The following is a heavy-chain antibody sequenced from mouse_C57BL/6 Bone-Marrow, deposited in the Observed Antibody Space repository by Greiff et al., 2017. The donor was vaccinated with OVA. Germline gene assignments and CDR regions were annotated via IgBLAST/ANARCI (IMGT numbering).Heavy chain of an antibody. CDR2: INPGSGGT. D-gene: IGHD1-1*01. Sequence: QQQSGAELVRPGTSVKVSCKASGYAFTNYLIEWVKQRPGQGLEWIGVINPGSGGTNYNEKFKGKATLTADKSSSTAYMQLSSLTSEDSAVYFCARSYITTVVHDYWGQGTTLTVSS. J-gene: IGHJ2*01. CDR1: GYAFTNYL. V-gene: IGHV1-54*01. CDR3: ARSYITTVVHDY.